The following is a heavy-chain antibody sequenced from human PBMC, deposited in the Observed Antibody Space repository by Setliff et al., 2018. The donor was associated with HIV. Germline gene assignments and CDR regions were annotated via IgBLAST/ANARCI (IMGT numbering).Heavy chain of an antibody. CDR2: VLYDGTNK. CDR3: ARLCLRCKGLIYYYMDV. CDR1: GFTFSSYG. V-gene: IGHV3-30*19. J-gene: IGHJ6*03. Sequence: GGSLRLSCVASGFTFSSYGMHWVRQAPGKGLEWVAVVLYDGTNKYYADSVEGRFTISRDNAKNTLYLQMNSLRAEDTALYHCARLCLRCKGLIYYYMDVWGKGTTVTVS. D-gene: IGHD2-8*01.